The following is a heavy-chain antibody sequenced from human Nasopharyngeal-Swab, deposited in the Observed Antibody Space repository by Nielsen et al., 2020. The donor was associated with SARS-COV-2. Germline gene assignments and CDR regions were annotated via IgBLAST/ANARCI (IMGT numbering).Heavy chain of an antibody. V-gene: IGHV3-21*05. CDR1: GFTFSSYE. D-gene: IGHD3-3*01. Sequence: GGSLRLSCAASGFTFSSYEMNWVRQAPGKGLEWVSYISSSSSYIYYADSVKGRFTISRDNAKNSLYLQMNSLRAEDTAVYYCARRDDLRRDAFDIWGQGTMVTVSS. J-gene: IGHJ3*02. CDR2: ISSSSSYI. CDR3: ARRDDLRRDAFDI.